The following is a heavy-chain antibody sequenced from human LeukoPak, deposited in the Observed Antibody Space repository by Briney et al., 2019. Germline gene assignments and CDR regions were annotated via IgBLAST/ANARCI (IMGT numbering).Heavy chain of an antibody. D-gene: IGHD2-2*01. CDR3: ARDRCSSTSCYGPRGY. Sequence: ASVKVSCKASGYTFTSYGISWVRQAPGQGLEWMGWISAYNGNTNYAQKLQGRVTMTTDTSTSTAYMELRSLRSDDTAVYYCARDRCSSTSCYGPRGYWGQGTLVTVSS. J-gene: IGHJ4*02. CDR2: ISAYNGNT. CDR1: GYTFTSYG. V-gene: IGHV1-18*01.